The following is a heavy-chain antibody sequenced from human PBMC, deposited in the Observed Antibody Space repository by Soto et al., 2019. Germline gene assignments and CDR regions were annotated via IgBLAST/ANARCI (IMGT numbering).Heavy chain of an antibody. CDR1: GYSFTGHY. Sequence: QVQLVQSGAEVKPPGASVKVSCKASGYSFTGHYMHWVRQVSGKRLEFLGWLKPDNGGTYYAPKFQGRVTYTRDTSTTTAYMELSGLHYDDTAVYYCARDLCPLGSGSPCPTYGMDLWGQGTTVDVSS. CDR3: ARDLCPLGSGSPCPTYGMDL. D-gene: IGHD3-10*01. V-gene: IGHV1-2*02. J-gene: IGHJ6*02. CDR2: LKPDNGGT.